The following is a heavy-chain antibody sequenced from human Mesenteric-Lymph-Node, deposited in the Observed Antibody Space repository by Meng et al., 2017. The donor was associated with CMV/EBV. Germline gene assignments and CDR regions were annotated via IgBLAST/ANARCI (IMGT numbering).Heavy chain of an antibody. V-gene: IGHV3-66*02. CDR3: VRLLISMNYYNHGMDV. CDR1: GLSVTANY. CDR2: IYRGGNT. Sequence: GGSLRLSCAASGLSVTANYMSWVRQAPGKGLEWVSVIYRGGNTYYADSVKGRFTISRDDSEDMVYLQMNSLRGEDTAVYYCVRLLISMNYYNHGMDVWGQGTTVTVSS. J-gene: IGHJ6*02. D-gene: IGHD3/OR15-3a*01.